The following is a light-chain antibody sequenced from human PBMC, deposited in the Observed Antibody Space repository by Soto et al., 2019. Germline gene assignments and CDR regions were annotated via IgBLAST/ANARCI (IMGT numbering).Light chain of an antibody. CDR1: QSFSNNY. CDR3: QLYSRSPRQIT. CDR2: GAS. J-gene: IGKJ3*01. Sequence: EIVLTQSPGTLSLSPGERGTLSCRASQSFSNNYLAWYQQKPGQAPRLLIYGASNRATGIPDRFSGSGSGTDFTLTISRLEPEDFAVYYCQLYSRSPRQITFGPGTKVDNK. V-gene: IGKV3-20*01.